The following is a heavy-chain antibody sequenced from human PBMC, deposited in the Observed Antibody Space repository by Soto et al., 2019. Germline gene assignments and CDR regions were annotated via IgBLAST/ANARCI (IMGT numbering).Heavy chain of an antibody. D-gene: IGHD6-13*01. V-gene: IGHV4-34*01. CDR3: ATQIAAAGNQGWFDP. Sequence: QVQLQQWGAGLLKPSETLSLTCAVYGGSFSGYSWSWIRQPPGKGLEWIGEINHSGSTNYNPSLKSRVTISVDTSKNQFSLKLSSVTAADTAVYYCATQIAAAGNQGWFDPWGQGTLVTVSS. CDR2: INHSGST. CDR1: GGSFSGYS. J-gene: IGHJ5*02.